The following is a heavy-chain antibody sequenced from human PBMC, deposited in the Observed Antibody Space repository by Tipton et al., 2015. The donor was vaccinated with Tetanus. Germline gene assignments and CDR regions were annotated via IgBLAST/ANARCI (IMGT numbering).Heavy chain of an antibody. Sequence: SLRLSCAVSGGSSSNSNWWSWVRQPPGKGLEWIGQISHSGSTNYNPSLKSRVTISVDNSKNQFSLNLSSVTAADTAVYYCARVSRYYYDSSIGMDVWGQGTTVTVSS. J-gene: IGHJ6*02. D-gene: IGHD3-22*01. CDR1: GGSSSNSNW. V-gene: IGHV4-4*02. CDR2: ISHSGST. CDR3: ARVSRYYYDSSIGMDV.